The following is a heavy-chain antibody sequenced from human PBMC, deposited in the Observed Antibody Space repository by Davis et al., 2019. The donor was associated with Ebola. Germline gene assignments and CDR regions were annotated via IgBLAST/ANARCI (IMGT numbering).Heavy chain of an antibody. CDR2: IYYSGST. V-gene: IGHV4-59*12. CDR3: ARVSYSSSWRPVLDY. J-gene: IGHJ4*02. D-gene: IGHD6-13*01. Sequence: MPGGSLRLSCTVSGGSISSYYWSWIRQPPGKGLEWIGYIYYSGSTNYNPSLKSRVTISVDTSKNQFSLKLSSVTAADTAVYYCARVSYSSSWRPVLDYWGQGTLVTVSS. CDR1: GGSISSYY.